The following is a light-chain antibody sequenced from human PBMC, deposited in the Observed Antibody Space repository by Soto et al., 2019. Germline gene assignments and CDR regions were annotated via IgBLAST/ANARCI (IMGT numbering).Light chain of an antibody. J-gene: IGLJ3*02. CDR2: EVN. Sequence: QSVLTQPPSASGSPGQSVTISCTGTSSDVGGYNYVSWYQQHPGKAPKLMIFEVNKRPSGVPDRFSGSKSGNTASLTVSGLQAEDEAEYFCSSYAGSYTWVFGGGTKVTVL. CDR3: SSYAGSYTWV. V-gene: IGLV2-8*01. CDR1: SSDVGGYNY.